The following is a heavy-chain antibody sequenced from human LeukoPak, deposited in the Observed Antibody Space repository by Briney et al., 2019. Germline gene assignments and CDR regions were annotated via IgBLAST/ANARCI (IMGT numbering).Heavy chain of an antibody. V-gene: IGHV3-23*01. Sequence: PGGSLRLSCAASGFTFVTYAMSWVRQAPGKGLERVGGISISSVDSYYADSVKGRFSISRDDSKNTLYLQMDRLTDEDTAVYYCAKDRELLFAHCWFDLWGQGTLVTVSS. J-gene: IGHJ5*02. D-gene: IGHD3-10*01. CDR1: GFTFVTYA. CDR3: AKDRELLFAHCWFDL. CDR2: ISISSVDS.